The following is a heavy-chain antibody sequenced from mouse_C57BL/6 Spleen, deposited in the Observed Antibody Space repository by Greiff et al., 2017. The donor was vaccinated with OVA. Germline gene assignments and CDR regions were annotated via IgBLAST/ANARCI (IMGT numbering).Heavy chain of an antibody. V-gene: IGHV14-2*01. J-gene: IGHJ2*01. D-gene: IGHD2-4*01. Sequence: EVQLQQSGAELVKPGASVKLSCTASGFNIKDYYMHWVKQRTEQGLEWIGRIDPEDGETKYAPKFQGKATITADTSSNTAYLQLSSLTSEDTAVYYCARCYDYDEYYFDYWGQGTTLTVSS. CDR3: ARCYDYDEYYFDY. CDR2: IDPEDGET. CDR1: GFNIKDYY.